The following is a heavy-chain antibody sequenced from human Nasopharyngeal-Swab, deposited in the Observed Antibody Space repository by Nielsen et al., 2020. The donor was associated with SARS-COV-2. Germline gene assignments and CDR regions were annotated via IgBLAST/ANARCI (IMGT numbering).Heavy chain of an antibody. Sequence: SETLSLTCTFSGGSISSSTYYWAWIRQPPGKGLEWIGSIYYGGSTYYNPSLKSRVTISVDTSKNQFSLKLSSVTAADTAVYYCATLSSSWYEYYCDYWGQGTLVTVSS. D-gene: IGHD6-13*01. CDR2: IYYGGST. CDR1: GGSISSSTYY. J-gene: IGHJ4*02. V-gene: IGHV4-39*01. CDR3: ATLSSSWYEYYCDY.